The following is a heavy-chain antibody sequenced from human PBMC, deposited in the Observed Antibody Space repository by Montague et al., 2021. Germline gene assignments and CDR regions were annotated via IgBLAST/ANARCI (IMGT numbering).Heavy chain of an antibody. CDR3: ARWHHNSGGLDY. D-gene: IGHD1-1*01. V-gene: IGHV6-1*01. CDR1: GDSVSGDSSA. Sequence: CAISGDSVSGDSSAWTWIRQSPSRGLEWLGRTYYRSTWHNDYAVSMRGRIIINPDTSNNQFSLHLNSVIPEDTAVYYCARWHHNSGGLDYWDQGALVTVSS. CDR2: TYYRSTWHN. J-gene: IGHJ4*02.